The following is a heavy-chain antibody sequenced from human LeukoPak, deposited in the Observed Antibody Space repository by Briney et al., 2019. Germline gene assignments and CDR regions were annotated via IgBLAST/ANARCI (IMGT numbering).Heavy chain of an antibody. CDR1: GGSISSGGYY. CDR3: ARVRSTVTDYYYYYMDV. J-gene: IGHJ6*03. V-gene: IGHV4-31*03. D-gene: IGHD4-11*01. CDR2: ICYSGST. Sequence: PSAPLSLSGTFSGGSISSGGYYWSWIRQHPGKGLEWIGYICYSGSTYYNPSLKSRITISVDTSKNQFSLKLSSVTAADTAVYYCARVRSTVTDYYYYYMDVWGKGTTVTVSS.